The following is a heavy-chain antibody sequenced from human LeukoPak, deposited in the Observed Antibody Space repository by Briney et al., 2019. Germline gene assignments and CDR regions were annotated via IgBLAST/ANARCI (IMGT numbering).Heavy chain of an antibody. Sequence: PGGPLRLSYAASGFPVFTNGMIWAPQPPGKGLEWVSVLYSDGNTKYADSVRGRFTISRDNSKNTLYLEMNSLRPDDTAVYYCARGVEPLAANTLAYWGQGTLVTVSS. CDR2: LYSDGNT. CDR1: GFPVFTNG. J-gene: IGHJ4*02. D-gene: IGHD1-14*01. CDR3: ARGVEPLAANTLAY. V-gene: IGHV3-53*01.